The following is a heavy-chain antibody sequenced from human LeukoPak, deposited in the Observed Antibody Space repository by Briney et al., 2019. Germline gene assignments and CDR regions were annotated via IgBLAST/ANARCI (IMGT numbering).Heavy chain of an antibody. CDR3: ARGTRGFTMIVVVPYFDY. V-gene: IGHV4-4*09. D-gene: IGHD3-22*01. J-gene: IGHJ4*02. CDR1: GGSISGFY. CDR2: IYTSGSS. Sequence: SKTLSLTCTVSGGSISGFYWSWIRQPPGKGLEWIGYIYTSGSSKYNPSLKGRVTISVDTSKNQFSLKLSSVTAADTAVYYCARGTRGFTMIVVVPYFDYWGQGTLVTVAS.